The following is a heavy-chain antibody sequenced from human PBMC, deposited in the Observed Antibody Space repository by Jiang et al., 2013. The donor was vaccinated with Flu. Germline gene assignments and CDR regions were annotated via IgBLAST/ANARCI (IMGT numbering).Heavy chain of an antibody. D-gene: IGHD3-3*01. J-gene: IGHJ4*02. CDR3: ASDPFNFEDFGVVITN. Sequence: QLLESGGGLVQPGGSLRLSCAASGFAFSNYWMSWVRQAPGKGLEWVANINQDGSGRYYVGSVKGRFTISRDNARNSLYLQMSSLRAEDTAVYYCASDPFNFEDFGVVITNWGQGTLVTVSS. CDR2: INQDGSGR. V-gene: IGHV3-7*01. CDR1: GFAFSNYW.